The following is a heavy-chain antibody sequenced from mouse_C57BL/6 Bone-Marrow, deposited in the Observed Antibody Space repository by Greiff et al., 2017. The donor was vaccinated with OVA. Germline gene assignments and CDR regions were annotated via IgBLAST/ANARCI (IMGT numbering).Heavy chain of an antibody. D-gene: IGHD2-2*01. J-gene: IGHJ4*01. V-gene: IGHV3-6*01. CDR2: ISYDGSN. Sequence: EVKLVESGPGLVKPSQSLSLTCSVTGYSITSGYYWNWIRQFPGNKLEWMGYISYDGSNNYNPSLKNRISITRDTSKNQFFLKLNSVTTEDTATYYCAREGSTMVTYYAMDYWGQGTSVTVSS. CDR1: GYSITSGYY. CDR3: AREGSTMVTYYAMDY.